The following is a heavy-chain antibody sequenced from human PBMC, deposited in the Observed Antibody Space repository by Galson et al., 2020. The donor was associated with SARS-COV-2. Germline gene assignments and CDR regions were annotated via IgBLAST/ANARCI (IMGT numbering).Heavy chain of an antibody. D-gene: IGHD3-3*01. CDR1: GLTFSSYW. Sequence: GESLKISCAASGLTFSSYWMHWVRQAPGKGLVWVSRINSDGSSTNYADSVKGRFTISRDNAKNTLYLQMNSLRAEDTAVYYCARDGTYNDFWSGYYPFDYWGQGTLVAVSS. J-gene: IGHJ4*02. CDR2: INSDGSST. CDR3: ARDGTYNDFWSGYYPFDY. V-gene: IGHV3-74*01.